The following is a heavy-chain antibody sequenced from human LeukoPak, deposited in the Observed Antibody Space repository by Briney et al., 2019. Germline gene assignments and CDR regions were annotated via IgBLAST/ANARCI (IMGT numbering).Heavy chain of an antibody. Sequence: SETLSLTCTVSGGSISSYYWSWIRQPPGKGLEWIGYIYYSGSTNYNPSLKSRVTISVDTSKNQFSLKLSSVTAADTAVYYCARDFGWGPHSSGWEGGDFDYWGQGTLVTVSS. V-gene: IGHV4-59*12. CDR3: ARDFGWGPHSSGWEGGDFDY. CDR2: IYYSGST. D-gene: IGHD6-19*01. J-gene: IGHJ4*02. CDR1: GGSISSYY.